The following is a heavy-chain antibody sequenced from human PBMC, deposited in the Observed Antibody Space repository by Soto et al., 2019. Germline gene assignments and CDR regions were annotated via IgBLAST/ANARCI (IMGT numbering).Heavy chain of an antibody. J-gene: IGHJ4*02. CDR1: GYTFTSHS. CDR3: STLTSGTDN. CDR2: ISAYNGDT. D-gene: IGHD2-8*02. V-gene: IGHV1-18*01. Sequence: QVQLVQSGAEVKKPGASVKVSCKTSGYTFTSHSISWVRQAPGQGLEWMGWISAYNGDTSYAQKLQGRVTMTTDTTTSTDYMELRSLRSDDTAVYYGSTLTSGTDNWGQGTLVTVSS.